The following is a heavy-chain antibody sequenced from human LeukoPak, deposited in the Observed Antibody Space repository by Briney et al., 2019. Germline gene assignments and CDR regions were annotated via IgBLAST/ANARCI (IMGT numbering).Heavy chain of an antibody. Sequence: GGSLRLSCAASGFTFSTYSMNWVRQAPGKGLEWVSYISSSSSTIYYADSVKGRFTISRDNAKNSLYLQMNSLRAEDTAVYYCARASWDYYMDVWGKGTTVTVSS. CDR2: ISSSSSTI. J-gene: IGHJ6*03. V-gene: IGHV3-48*04. CDR3: ARASWDYYMDV. D-gene: IGHD1-26*01. CDR1: GFTFSTYS.